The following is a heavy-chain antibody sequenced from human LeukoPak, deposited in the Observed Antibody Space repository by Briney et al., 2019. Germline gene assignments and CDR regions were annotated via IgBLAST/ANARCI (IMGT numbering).Heavy chain of an antibody. CDR3: ARDRIRAVAGTGYFDY. CDR1: GFTFSSYS. CDR2: ISSSSSYI. V-gene: IGHV3-21*01. D-gene: IGHD6-19*01. Sequence: GSLRLSCAASGFTFSSYSMNWVRQAPGKGLEWVSSISSSSSYIYYADSVKGRFTISRDNAKNSLYLQMNSLRAEDTAVYYCARDRIRAVAGTGYFDYWGQGTLVTVSS. J-gene: IGHJ4*02.